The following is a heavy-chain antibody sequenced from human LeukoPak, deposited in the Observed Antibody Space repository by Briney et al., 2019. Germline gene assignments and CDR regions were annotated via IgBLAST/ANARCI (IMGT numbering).Heavy chain of an antibody. J-gene: IGHJ4*02. CDR1: GFTFSGHW. D-gene: IGHD1-14*01. CDR3: TRDRSRAEAD. Sequence: GGSLRLSCSASGFTFSGHWMSWVRQAPGKGLEWVANINQGGSDKYYVDSVKGRFTTSRDNANNLLYLQMNSLRGEDTAVYYCTRDRSRAEADWGQGTLVTVSS. V-gene: IGHV3-7*01. CDR2: INQGGSDK.